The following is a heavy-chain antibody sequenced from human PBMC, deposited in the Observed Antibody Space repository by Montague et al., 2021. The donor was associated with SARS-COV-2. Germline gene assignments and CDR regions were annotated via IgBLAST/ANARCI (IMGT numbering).Heavy chain of an antibody. D-gene: IGHD3-10*01. Sequence: SLRLSCAASGFTFSDCYMTWIRQAPGKGLEWLSYIGTRSTYTNYADSVKGRFTISRDDAKNSLYLQMNSLRAEGTAVYYCASFTMVRGAPGYGMDVWGQGTTVTVSS. V-gene: IGHV3-11*03. CDR1: GFTFSDCY. CDR2: IGTRSTYT. CDR3: ASFTMVRGAPGYGMDV. J-gene: IGHJ6*02.